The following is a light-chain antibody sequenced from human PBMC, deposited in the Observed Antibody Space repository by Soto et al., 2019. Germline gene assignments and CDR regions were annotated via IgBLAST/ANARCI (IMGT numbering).Light chain of an antibody. J-gene: IGKJ4*01. V-gene: IGKV4-1*01. CDR3: QQYYSTPPLT. CDR2: WAS. Sequence: DIVMTQSPDSLAVSLGERATINCKSSQSVLYSSNNKNYLAWYQQKPGQPPKLLIYWASTRESGVPDRFSGXXXXXXXXXXXXSLQAEDVAVYYCQQYYSTPPLTFGGGTKVEIK. CDR1: QSVLYSSNNKNY.